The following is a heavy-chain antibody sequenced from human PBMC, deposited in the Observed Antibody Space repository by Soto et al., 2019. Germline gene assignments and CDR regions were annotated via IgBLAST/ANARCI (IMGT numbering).Heavy chain of an antibody. CDR3: AKGSRMWTPDY. CDR2: INTGNGNT. Sequence: ASVKVCWKASGYTFTDYAMHWVRQAPGQRLEWMGWINTGNGNTKFSLKFQGRVTITRDTSATTAYMELTSLRSEDTAVYYCAKGSRMWTPDYWGQGTLVTVSS. CDR1: GYTFTDYA. V-gene: IGHV1-3*04. D-gene: IGHD2-21*01. J-gene: IGHJ4*02.